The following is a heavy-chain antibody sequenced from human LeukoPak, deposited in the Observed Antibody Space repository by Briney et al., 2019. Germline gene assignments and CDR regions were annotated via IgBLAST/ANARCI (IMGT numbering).Heavy chain of an antibody. CDR2: IKQDGGEI. J-gene: IGHJ5*01. D-gene: IGHD1-26*01. V-gene: IGHV3-7*01. CDR1: GFTFSRYW. Sequence: GGSLRLSCAASGFTFSRYWMSGVRQAPGKGLEWVANIKQDGGEIYYVDSVKGRFTISRDNAKNSVYLHMNSLRAEDTAVYYCARDKVVGPTKFDSWGQGTLVTVSS. CDR3: ARDKVVGPTKFDS.